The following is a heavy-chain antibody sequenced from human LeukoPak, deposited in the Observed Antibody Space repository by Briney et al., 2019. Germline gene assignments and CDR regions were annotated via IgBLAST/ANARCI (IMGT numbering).Heavy chain of an antibody. J-gene: IGHJ4*02. V-gene: IGHV1-69*04. CDR3: ARSGYSYGSRHYYFDY. D-gene: IGHD5-18*01. CDR1: GGTFSSYA. CDR2: IIPIFGIA. Sequence: GSSVKVSCKASGGTFSSYAISWVRQAPGQGLEWMERIIPIFGIANYAQKFQGRVTITADKSTSTAYMELSSLRSEDTAVYYCARSGYSYGSRHYYFDYWGQGTLVTVSS.